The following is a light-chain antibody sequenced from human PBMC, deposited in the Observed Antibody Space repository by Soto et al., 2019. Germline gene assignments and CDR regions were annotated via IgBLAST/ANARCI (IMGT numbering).Light chain of an antibody. CDR2: GAS. V-gene: IGKV3-15*01. J-gene: IGKJ1*01. CDR1: QSVGGD. Sequence: IVMTQSPATLSVSPGERAILSCRASQSVGGDLAWYQRKPGQAPRLLIYGASTRATGIPARFSGSGSGTEFTLTISSLQSEDFAVYYCQQYNNWPQVSFGPGTKVDIK. CDR3: QQYNNWPQVS.